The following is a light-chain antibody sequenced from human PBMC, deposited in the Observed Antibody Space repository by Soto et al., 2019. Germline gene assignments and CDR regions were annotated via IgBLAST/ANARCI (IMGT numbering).Light chain of an antibody. CDR1: QSVSSDY. V-gene: IGKV3-20*01. Sequence: EIVLTQSPGTLSLSPGERATLSCRASQSVSSDYLAWYQLKPGQAPRLLIYGASSRATGIPDRFSGNGSGTDFTLTISRLEPEDFAVYCCQQYDRSLQFTFGPGTKVDIK. CDR3: QQYDRSLQFT. J-gene: IGKJ3*01. CDR2: GAS.